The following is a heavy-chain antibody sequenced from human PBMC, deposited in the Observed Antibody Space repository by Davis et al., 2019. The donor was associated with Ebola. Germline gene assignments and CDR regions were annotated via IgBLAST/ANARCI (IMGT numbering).Heavy chain of an antibody. J-gene: IGHJ4*02. D-gene: IGHD3-22*01. CDR3: ARGDSYYDPSGYYAGPEAPDH. CDR2: YYYTGST. V-gene: IGHV4-30-4*07. Sequence: LSLTCAVSGGFVSSGGYSWNWIRQPPGKGLEWIGYYYYTGSTYYNPSLKSRVSISVDTSKNQFSLKLSSVTAADTAVYYCARGDSYYDPSGYYAGPEAPDHWGQGTLVSVSS. CDR1: GGFVSSGGYS.